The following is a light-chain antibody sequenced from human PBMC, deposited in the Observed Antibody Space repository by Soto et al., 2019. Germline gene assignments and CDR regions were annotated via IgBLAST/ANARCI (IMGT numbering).Light chain of an antibody. J-gene: IGKJ1*01. Sequence: VLSQSPGRLSLSPGERATLSCRASQSVPSTYFAWYQRKSGQPPRLLISGTSNRATGIPDRFSGSGSGRDFTLTISRLEPEDFAVYFCQQFGNSPWTFGQGTKVDIK. CDR1: QSVPSTY. CDR2: GTS. V-gene: IGKV3-20*01. CDR3: QQFGNSPWT.